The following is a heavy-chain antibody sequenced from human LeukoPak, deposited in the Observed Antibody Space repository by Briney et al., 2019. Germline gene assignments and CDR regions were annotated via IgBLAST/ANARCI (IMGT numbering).Heavy chain of an antibody. CDR3: ARDLGLSGYSGYDIDY. J-gene: IGHJ4*02. CDR1: GYTFTGYY. CDR2: INPNSGGT. D-gene: IGHD5-12*01. Sequence: ASVKVSCKASGYTFTGYYMHWVRQAPGQGLEWMGWINPNSGGTNYAQKFQGRVTMNRDTSISTAYMELSRLRSDDTAVYYCARDLGLSGYSGYDIDYWGQGTLVTVSS. V-gene: IGHV1-2*02.